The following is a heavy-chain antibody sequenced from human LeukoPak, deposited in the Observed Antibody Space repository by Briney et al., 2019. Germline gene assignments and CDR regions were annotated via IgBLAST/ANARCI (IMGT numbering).Heavy chain of an antibody. J-gene: IGHJ3*02. V-gene: IGHV1-2*02. CDR1: GYTFTAHY. Sequence: ASVKVSCKASGYTFTAHYIHWVRQAPGAGLEWMGWINPNSGDTNYAQKFQGRVSMTRDTSINTAYMELSRLRSDDTAVYYCARDFYYINCGAFDIWGQGTRVTVSS. D-gene: IGHD3-9*01. CDR2: INPNSGDT. CDR3: ARDFYYINCGAFDI.